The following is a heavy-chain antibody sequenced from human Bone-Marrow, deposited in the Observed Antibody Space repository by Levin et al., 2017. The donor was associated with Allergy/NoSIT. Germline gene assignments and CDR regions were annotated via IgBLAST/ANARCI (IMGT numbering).Heavy chain of an antibody. D-gene: IGHD4-11*01. J-gene: IGHJ6*02. Sequence: GGSLRLSCVASGFTFSNYWMNWVRQAPGKGLEWVAKIKQDGSEKYYVDSVKGRFTISRDNAKNSLYLQMNSLRAEDTAVYYCARDLSEYSNYVFSGLDVWGQGTTVTVSS. CDR1: GFTFSNYW. V-gene: IGHV3-7*01. CDR3: ARDLSEYSNYVFSGLDV. CDR2: IKQDGSEK.